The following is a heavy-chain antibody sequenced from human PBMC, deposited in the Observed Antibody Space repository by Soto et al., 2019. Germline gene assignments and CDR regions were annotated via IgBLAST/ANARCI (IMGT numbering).Heavy chain of an antibody. V-gene: IGHV6-1*01. Sequence: SQTLSLTCAISGDSVSSNSAAWNWIRQSPSRGLEWLGRTYYRSKWYNDYAVSVKSRITINPDTSKNQFSLQLNSVTPEDTAVYYCARINWNHESPRFGAFDIWGQGTMVTVSS. D-gene: IGHD1-20*01. CDR1: GDSVSSNSAA. CDR3: ARINWNHESPRFGAFDI. J-gene: IGHJ3*02. CDR2: TYYRSKWYN.